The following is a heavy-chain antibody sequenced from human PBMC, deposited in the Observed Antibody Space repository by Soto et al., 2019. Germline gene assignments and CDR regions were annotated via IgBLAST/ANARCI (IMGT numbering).Heavy chain of an antibody. D-gene: IGHD3-10*01. J-gene: IGHJ4*02. V-gene: IGHV3-7*04. CDR2: IKPGGSEK. Sequence: EVQLVESGGGLVQPGGSLRLSCAASGFTFSSYWMVWVRQAPGKGLEWVANIKPGGSEKYYVDSVKGRFTISRDNARKSLYLQMNSLRAEDTAVYYCVRDAHRGGDFDYWGQGTLVTVSS. CDR3: VRDAHRGGDFDY. CDR1: GFTFSSYW.